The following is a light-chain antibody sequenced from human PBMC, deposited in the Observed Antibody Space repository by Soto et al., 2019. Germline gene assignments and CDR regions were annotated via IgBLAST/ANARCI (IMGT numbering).Light chain of an antibody. V-gene: IGLV2-8*01. Sequence: QSALTQPPSASGSPGQSVTISCTETSSDFDGYNYVSWYQQQPGKAPKLMIYDVRKRPSGVPDRFSGSKSGNTASLTVSGLQAEDEADYYCSSYAGSNNVIFGGGTKVTVL. CDR2: DVR. J-gene: IGLJ2*01. CDR3: SSYAGSNNVI. CDR1: SSDFDGYNY.